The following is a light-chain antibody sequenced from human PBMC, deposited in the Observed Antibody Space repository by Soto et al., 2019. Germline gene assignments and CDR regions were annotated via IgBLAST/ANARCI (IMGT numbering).Light chain of an antibody. V-gene: IGLV1-47*01. CDR3: AAWDDSLSGLWV. J-gene: IGLJ3*02. Sequence: QSVLTQPPSASGTPGQRVTISCSGSSSNIGSNYVYWYQHLPGTAPKLLIYRSSQRPSGVPDRFSGSKSGTSASLAISGLRSEDEGDYYCAAWDDSLSGLWVFGGGTKLTVL. CDR2: RSS. CDR1: SSNIGSNY.